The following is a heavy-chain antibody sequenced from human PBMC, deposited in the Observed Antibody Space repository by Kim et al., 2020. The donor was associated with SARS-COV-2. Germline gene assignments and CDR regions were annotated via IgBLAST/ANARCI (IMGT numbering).Heavy chain of an antibody. J-gene: IGHJ4*02. V-gene: IGHV4-59*13. D-gene: IGHD6-13*01. CDR1: GGSISDYY. CDR2: IYYTGST. Sequence: SETLSLTCTVSGGSISDYYWSWIRQPPGKGLEWIGHIYYTGSTNYNPSLKSRVTISLDTSKNQFSLKLTSVTAADTAVYYCARGGSSSWYFLDYWGQGTLVTVSS. CDR3: ARGGSSSWYFLDY.